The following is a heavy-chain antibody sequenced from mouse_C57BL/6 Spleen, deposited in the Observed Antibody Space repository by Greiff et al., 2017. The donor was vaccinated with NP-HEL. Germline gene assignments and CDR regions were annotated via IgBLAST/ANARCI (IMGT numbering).Heavy chain of an antibody. J-gene: IGHJ2*01. CDR3: ARGYSNYLYYFDY. V-gene: IGHV1-52*01. CDR1: GYTFTSYW. D-gene: IGHD2-5*01. Sequence: VQLQQPGAELVRPGSSVKLSCKASGYTFTSYWMHWVKQRPIQGLEWIGNIDPSDSETHYNQKFKDKATLTGDKSSSTAYMQLSSLTSEDSAVYYGARGYSNYLYYFDYWGQGTTLTVSS. CDR2: IDPSDSET.